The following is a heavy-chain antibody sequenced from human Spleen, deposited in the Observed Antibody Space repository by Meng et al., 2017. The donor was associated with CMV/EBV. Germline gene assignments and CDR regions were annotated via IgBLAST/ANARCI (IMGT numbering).Heavy chain of an antibody. J-gene: IGHJ3*02. CDR1: GFSLSNARMG. Sequence: SGPTLVNPTETLTLTCTFSGFSLSNARMGVSWIGQPPGKALEWLAHIVSNDEKSYSTSLKSRLTISKDTSKSQVVLTMTNMDPVDTATYYCARIQDGYNWAFDIWGQGTMVTVSS. CDR2: IVSNDEK. D-gene: IGHD5-24*01. V-gene: IGHV2-26*01. CDR3: ARIQDGYNWAFDI.